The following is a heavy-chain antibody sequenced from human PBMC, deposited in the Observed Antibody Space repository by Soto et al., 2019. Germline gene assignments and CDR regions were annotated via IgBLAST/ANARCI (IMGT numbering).Heavy chain of an antibody. V-gene: IGHV4-31*03. CDR2: IYYSGST. J-gene: IGHJ4*02. D-gene: IGHD3-22*01. CDR3: ARLDSSGYYYGYYFDY. Sequence: SETLSLTCTVSGGSISSGGYYWSRIRQHPGKGLEWIGYIYYSGSTYYNPSLKSRVTISVDTSKNQFSLKLSSVTAADTAVYYCARLDSSGYYYGYYFDYWGQGTLVTVSS. CDR1: GGSISSGGYY.